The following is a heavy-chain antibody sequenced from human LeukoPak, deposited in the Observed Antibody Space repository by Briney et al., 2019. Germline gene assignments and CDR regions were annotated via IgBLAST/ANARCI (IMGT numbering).Heavy chain of an antibody. CDR3: ARDNGGSYPVDCDY. CDR2: INPNSGGT. D-gene: IGHD1-26*01. V-gene: IGHV1-2*02. J-gene: IGHJ4*02. CDR1: GYTFTGNY. Sequence: ASLKVSCKASGYTFTGNYMHWVRQAPGQGLEWMGWINPNSGGTNYAQKFQGRVTMTRDTSISTAYMELRSLRSDDTAVYYCARDNGGSYPVDCDYWGQGTLVTVSS.